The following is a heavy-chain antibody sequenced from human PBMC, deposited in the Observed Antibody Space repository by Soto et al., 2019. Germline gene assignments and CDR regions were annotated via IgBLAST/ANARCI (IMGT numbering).Heavy chain of an antibody. Sequence: SVKVSCKASGYTFTSYGISWVRQAPVQGLEWMGWISAYNGNTNYAQKLQGRVTMTTDTSTSTAYMELRSLRSDDTAVYYCARDEAYYDFWSGPPGYGMDVWGQGTKVTVYS. CDR1: GYTFTSYG. D-gene: IGHD3-3*01. CDR2: ISAYNGNT. V-gene: IGHV1-18*04. CDR3: ARDEAYYDFWSGPPGYGMDV. J-gene: IGHJ6*02.